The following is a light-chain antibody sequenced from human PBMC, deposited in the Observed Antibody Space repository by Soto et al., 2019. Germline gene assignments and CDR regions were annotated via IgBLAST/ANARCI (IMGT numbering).Light chain of an antibody. V-gene: IGLV2-14*01. CDR3: SSYTTSNTRQTV. CDR1: SSDVGGYNY. CDR2: DVS. J-gene: IGLJ1*01. Sequence: SVLTQPASVSRSPGQSIPISYTGTSSDVGGYNYVSWYQQHPGKAPKFMIYDVSNRPSGVSNRFSGSKSDNTASLTISGLQAEDEADYYCSSYTTSNTRQTVFGTGTKVPVL.